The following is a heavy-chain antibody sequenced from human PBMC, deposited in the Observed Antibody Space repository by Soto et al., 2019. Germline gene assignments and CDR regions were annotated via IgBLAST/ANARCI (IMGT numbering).Heavy chain of an antibody. CDR1: GFTFSTYW. CDR3: ARPAWASTPNYFDP. D-gene: IGHD1-7*01. V-gene: IGHV3-74*01. J-gene: IGHJ5*02. CDR2: INSDGSST. Sequence: GGSLRLSCAASGFTFSTYWMHWVRQAPGKGLVWVSRINSDGSSTTYADSVKGRFTISRDNAKNTLYLQMSSLRAEDTAVYYCARPAWASTPNYFDPWGQGTLVTVSS.